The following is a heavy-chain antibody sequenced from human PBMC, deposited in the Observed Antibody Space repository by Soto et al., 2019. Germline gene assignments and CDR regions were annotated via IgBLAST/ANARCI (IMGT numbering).Heavy chain of an antibody. CDR1: GFTVSNAS. CDR3: TTEPRGVGDTDFIFDY. CDR2: IKSKTDCGTT. D-gene: IGHD2-2*01. J-gene: IGHJ4*02. V-gene: IGHV3-15*07. Sequence: PGGSLRLSCAASGFTVSNASMNGVRQAPGKGLEWGCRIKSKTDCGTTDYAAPVKGRVTISRDDSKNTLYRQMNSLKPEDTAVYYCTTEPRGVGDTDFIFDYWGQRILVTVSS.